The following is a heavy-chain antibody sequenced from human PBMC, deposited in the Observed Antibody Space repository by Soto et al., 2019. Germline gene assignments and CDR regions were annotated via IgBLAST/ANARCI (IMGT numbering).Heavy chain of an antibody. V-gene: IGHV1-18*01. D-gene: IGHD2-15*01. Sequence: QVQLVQSGAEVKKPGASVKVSCKASGYTFTSYGISWVRQAPGQGLEWMGWISAYNGNTNYAQKLQGRVTMTTDTSTSTAYMELRSRRSDDTAVYYCARVPIGYGGYYYYGMDVWGQGTTVTVSS. CDR2: ISAYNGNT. CDR3: ARVPIGYGGYYYYGMDV. CDR1: GYTFTSYG. J-gene: IGHJ6*02.